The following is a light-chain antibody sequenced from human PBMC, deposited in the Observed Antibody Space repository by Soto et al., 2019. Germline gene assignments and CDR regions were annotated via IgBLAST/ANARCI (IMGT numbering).Light chain of an antibody. CDR1: RSVSSY. Sequence: EIVLTQSPATLSLSPGERATLSCRASRSVSSYLAWYQQKPGQAPRLLIYDASNRATGIPARCSGSGSGTDFTLTISSIEPEDFAVYYCQQRSDWPPVTFGGGTKVEIK. J-gene: IGKJ4*01. CDR2: DAS. V-gene: IGKV3-11*01. CDR3: QQRSDWPPVT.